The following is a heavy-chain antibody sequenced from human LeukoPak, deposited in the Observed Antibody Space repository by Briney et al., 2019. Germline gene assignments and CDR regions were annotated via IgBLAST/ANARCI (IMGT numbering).Heavy chain of an antibody. CDR1: GFTFSSYA. D-gene: IGHD6-13*01. Sequence: GGSLRLSCAASGFTFSSYAMSWVRQAPGKGLEWVSAISGSGGSTYYADSVKGRFTISRDNSKNTLYLQMNSLRAEDTAVYYCAKEYDSSSWTYYYYYYMDVWGKGTTVTVSS. CDR2: ISGSGGST. CDR3: AKEYDSSSWTYYYYYYMDV. J-gene: IGHJ6*03. V-gene: IGHV3-23*01.